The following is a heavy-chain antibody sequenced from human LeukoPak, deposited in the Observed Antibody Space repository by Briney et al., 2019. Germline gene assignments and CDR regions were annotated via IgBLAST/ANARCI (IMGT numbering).Heavy chain of an antibody. D-gene: IGHD6-13*01. J-gene: IGHJ6*03. CDR2: ISAYNGNT. Sequence: ASVKVSCKASGYTFTSYGISWVRQAPGQGLEWMGWISAYNGNTNYAQKLQGRVTMTTDTSTSTAYMELRSLRSDDTAVYYCARGIAAAPGDYYYYMDVWGKGTTVTISS. CDR1: GYTFTSYG. V-gene: IGHV1-18*01. CDR3: ARGIAAAPGDYYYYMDV.